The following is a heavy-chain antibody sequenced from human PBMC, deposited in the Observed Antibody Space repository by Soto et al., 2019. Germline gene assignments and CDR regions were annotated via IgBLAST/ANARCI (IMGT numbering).Heavy chain of an antibody. D-gene: IGHD6-6*01. CDR2: IFHSGST. CDR1: GASINNNNW. Sequence: SETLSLTCDVSGASINNNNWWSWVRQPPGRGLEWIGEIFHSGSTNYNPSLKSRVTISVDKSKNQFSLKVSSVTAADTAVYYCARGITYSSTSTLGLWGQGTLVTVSS. CDR3: ARGITYSSTSTLGL. V-gene: IGHV4-4*02. J-gene: IGHJ4*02.